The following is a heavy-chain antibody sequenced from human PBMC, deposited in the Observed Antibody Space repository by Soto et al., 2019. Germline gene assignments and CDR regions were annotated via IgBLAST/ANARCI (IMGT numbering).Heavy chain of an antibody. CDR2: IYHSGAT. CDR3: VRVYGRSSCFFDS. V-gene: IGHV4-38-2*01. Sequence: SETLSLTCGVSGYSLTSGYHWGWIRQPPGKGLEWIGTIYHSGATYYNPSLMSRVTMSVDTSKNQFSLKVTSATAADTAVYFCVRVYGRSSCFFDSWGQGTLVTV. D-gene: IGHD6-6*01. CDR1: GYSLTSGYH. J-gene: IGHJ4*02.